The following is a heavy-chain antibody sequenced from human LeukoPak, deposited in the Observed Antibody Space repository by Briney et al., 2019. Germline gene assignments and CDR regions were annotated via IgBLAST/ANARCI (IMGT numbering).Heavy chain of an antibody. V-gene: IGHV3-21*01. J-gene: IGHJ4*02. CDR1: GFTFSSYS. CDR2: ISSSSTYR. CDR3: ARDRFGGWSSGGFDY. D-gene: IGHD6-19*01. Sequence: GSLRLSCAASGFTFSSYSMTWVRQAPGKGLEWVSFISSSSTYRYYADSVKGRFTISRDNGNNSLYLQMNSLRAEDTAVYYCARDRFGGWSSGGFDYWGQGTLVTVSS.